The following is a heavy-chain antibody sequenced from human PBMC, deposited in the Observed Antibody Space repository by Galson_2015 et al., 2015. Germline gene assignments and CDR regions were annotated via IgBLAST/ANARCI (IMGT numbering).Heavy chain of an antibody. V-gene: IGHV4-39*01. Sequence: SETLSLTCTVSGGSISSSSYYWGWIRQPPGKGLEWIGSIYYSGSTYYNPSLKSRVTISVDTSKNQFSLKLSSVTAADTAVYYCARGPGIAAAGTPFDYWGQGTLVTVSS. CDR1: GGSISSSSYY. D-gene: IGHD6-13*01. CDR3: ARGPGIAAAGTPFDY. CDR2: IYYSGST. J-gene: IGHJ4*02.